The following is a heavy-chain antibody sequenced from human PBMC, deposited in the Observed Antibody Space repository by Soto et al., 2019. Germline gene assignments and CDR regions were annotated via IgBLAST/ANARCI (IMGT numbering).Heavy chain of an antibody. D-gene: IGHD3-16*02. Sequence: GGSLRLSCAASGFTFRSYGVHWVRQAPGKGLEWVAVISYDESNKFYGDSVKGRFTISRDNFKNTLYLQMSSLRPEDTAVYYCARVLDYDYVWGSYPLNWFDPWGPGTLVTVSS. CDR3: ARVLDYDYVWGSYPLNWFDP. CDR1: GFTFRSYG. V-gene: IGHV3-30*03. J-gene: IGHJ5*02. CDR2: ISYDESNK.